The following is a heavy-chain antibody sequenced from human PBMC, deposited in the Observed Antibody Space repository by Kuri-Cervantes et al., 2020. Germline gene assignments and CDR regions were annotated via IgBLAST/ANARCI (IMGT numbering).Heavy chain of an antibody. CDR3: ARNLVPAAHFYYYYGMDV. V-gene: IGHV7-4-1*02. J-gene: IGHJ6*02. CDR2: INTNTGNT. D-gene: IGHD2-2*01. CDR1: GYTFTSYA. Sequence: ASVKVSCKASGYTFTSYAMNWVRQATGQGLEWMGWINTNTGNTTYAKGFTGRFVFSLDTSVSTAYLQISSLKAEDTAVYYCARNLVPAAHFYYYYGMDVWGRGTTVTVSS.